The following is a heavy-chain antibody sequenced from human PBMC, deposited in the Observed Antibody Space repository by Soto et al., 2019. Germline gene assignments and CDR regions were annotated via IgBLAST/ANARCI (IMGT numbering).Heavy chain of an antibody. J-gene: IGHJ6*02. CDR3: ARASTYYDFWSGYYPEYYYYGMDV. CDR2: IIPIFGTA. V-gene: IGHV1-69*13. CDR1: GGTFSSYA. D-gene: IGHD3-3*01. Sequence: GASVKVSCKASGGTFSSYAISWVRQAPGQGLEWMGGIIPIFGTANYAQKFQGRVTITADESTSTAYMELSSLRSEDTAVYYCARASTYYDFWSGYYPEYYYYGMDVWGQGTTVTVSS.